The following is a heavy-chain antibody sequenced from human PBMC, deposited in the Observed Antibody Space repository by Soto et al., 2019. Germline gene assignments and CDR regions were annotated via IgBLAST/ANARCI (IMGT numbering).Heavy chain of an antibody. CDR2: IDPSDSYT. Sequence: XXSLKISCKGSGYSFTSYWIIWVRQMPGKGLEWMGRIDPSDSYTNYSPSFQGHVTISADKSISTAYLQWSSLKASDTAMYYCARQGGDYPYYYYGMDVWGQGTTVTVSS. J-gene: IGHJ6*02. D-gene: IGHD4-17*01. CDR1: GYSFTSYW. V-gene: IGHV5-10-1*01. CDR3: ARQGGDYPYYYYGMDV.